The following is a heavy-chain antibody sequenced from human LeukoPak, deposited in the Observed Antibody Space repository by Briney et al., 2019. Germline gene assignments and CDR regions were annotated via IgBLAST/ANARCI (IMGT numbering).Heavy chain of an antibody. Sequence: ASVKVSCKASGYTFSSYAISWVRQAPGQGLDWMGWISLYNPKTNYAQKFQGRVTMTTDTSTSTAYMELMSLRSDDTAVYHCARLGVAGDPSSAEYFQHWGQGTLVTVSS. CDR1: GYTFSSYA. D-gene: IGHD6-19*01. CDR2: ISLYNPKT. V-gene: IGHV1-18*01. CDR3: ARLGVAGDPSSAEYFQH. J-gene: IGHJ1*01.